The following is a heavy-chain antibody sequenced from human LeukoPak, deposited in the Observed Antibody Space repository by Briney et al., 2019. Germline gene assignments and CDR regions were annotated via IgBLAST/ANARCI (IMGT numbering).Heavy chain of an antibody. V-gene: IGHV1-18*01. Sequence: ASVKVSCKASGYAFTSYGITWVRQAPGQGLEWMGWISAKRGNTDYAQKLQGRVTMTTDTSTSTAYMELRSLRSDDTAVYYCRGPSITMVRGVTDYWGQGTLVTVSS. CDR1: GYAFTSYG. CDR3: RGPSITMVRGVTDY. J-gene: IGHJ4*02. CDR2: ISAKRGNT. D-gene: IGHD3-10*01.